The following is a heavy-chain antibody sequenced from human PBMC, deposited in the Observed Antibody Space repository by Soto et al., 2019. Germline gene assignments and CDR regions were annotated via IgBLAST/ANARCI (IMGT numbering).Heavy chain of an antibody. CDR3: ARIEMTTWIDY. J-gene: IGHJ4*02. V-gene: IGHV4-39*01. CDR1: GGSISSSSYY. D-gene: IGHD4-17*01. CDR2: IYYSGST. Sequence: QLQLQESGPGLVKPSETLYLTCTVSGGSISSSSYYWGWIRQPQGKGLEWIGSIYYSGSTYYNPSLKSRVTISVDTSKNQFSLKLSSVTAADTAVYYCARIEMTTWIDYWGQGTLVTVSS.